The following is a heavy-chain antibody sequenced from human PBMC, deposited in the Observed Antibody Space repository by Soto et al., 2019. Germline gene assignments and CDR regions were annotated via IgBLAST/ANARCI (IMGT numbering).Heavy chain of an antibody. CDR1: GFTFSSYA. CDR3: ARDCNVILTGYYMFPPRVYYYGMDV. Sequence: QVQLVESGGGVVQPGRSLRLSCAASGFTFSSYAMHWVRQAPGKGLEWVAVISYDGSNKYYADSVKGRFTISRDNSKNTLYLQMNSLRAEDTAVYYCARDCNVILTGYYMFPPRVYYYGMDVWGQGTTVTVSS. V-gene: IGHV3-30-3*01. CDR2: ISYDGSNK. J-gene: IGHJ6*02. D-gene: IGHD3-9*01.